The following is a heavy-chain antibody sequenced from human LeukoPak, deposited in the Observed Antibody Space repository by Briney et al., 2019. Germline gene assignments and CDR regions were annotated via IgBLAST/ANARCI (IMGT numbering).Heavy chain of an antibody. J-gene: IGHJ4*02. CDR2: ISYDGSNK. CDR1: GFTFSSYG. Sequence: GGSLRLSCAASGFTFSSYGMHWVRQAPGKGLEWVAVISYDGSNKYYADSVKGRFTISRDNSKNTLYLQMNSLRAEDTAVYYCAKAGDDADHPTLHFDYWGQGTLVTVSS. V-gene: IGHV3-30*18. D-gene: IGHD1-1*01. CDR3: AKAGDDADHPTLHFDY.